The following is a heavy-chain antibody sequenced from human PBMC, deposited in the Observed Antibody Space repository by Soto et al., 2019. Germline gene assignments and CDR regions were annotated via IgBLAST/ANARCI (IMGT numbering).Heavy chain of an antibody. CDR3: ARDLSGYGPFEY. CDR2: IRTYTGDA. CDR1: GYTFTNYG. D-gene: IGHD5-12*01. V-gene: IGHV1-18*01. J-gene: IGHJ4*02. Sequence: QVHLVQSGGELRNPGASVKVSCKTSGYTFTNYGLARVRQAPGQGLEWMGWIRTYTGDANYAQKFQGRVTIAADTPTETAYMELRGLRFDDTAVYFCARDLSGYGPFEYWGQGTLVTVSS.